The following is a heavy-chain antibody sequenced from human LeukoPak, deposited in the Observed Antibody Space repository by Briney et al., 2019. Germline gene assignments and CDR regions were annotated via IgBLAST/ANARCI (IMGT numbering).Heavy chain of an antibody. D-gene: IGHD2-2*01. V-gene: IGHV1-69*05. CDR2: IIPIYGTA. Sequence: SVTVSCKASGGTFSSHAIAWVRQAPGQGPEWMGGIIPIYGTANYAQKFQGRVTITTDESTSTAYMELSSLTSDDTAVYYCARGLQYQLLKALGYYYMDVWGEGTTVTVSS. CDR1: GGTFSSHA. CDR3: ARGLQYQLLKALGYYYMDV. J-gene: IGHJ6*03.